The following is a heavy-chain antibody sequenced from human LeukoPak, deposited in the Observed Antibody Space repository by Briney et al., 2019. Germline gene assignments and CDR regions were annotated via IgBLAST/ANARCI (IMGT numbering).Heavy chain of an antibody. J-gene: IGHJ4*02. V-gene: IGHV1-69*04. D-gene: IGHD1-1*01. Sequence: SVKVSCKASGGTFSSYAISWVRQAPGQGLEWMGRTIPILGIANYAQKFQGRVTITADKSTSTAYMELSSLRSEDTAVYYCASLGTQLERPYYFDYWGQGTLVTVSS. CDR2: TIPILGIA. CDR1: GGTFSSYA. CDR3: ASLGTQLERPYYFDY.